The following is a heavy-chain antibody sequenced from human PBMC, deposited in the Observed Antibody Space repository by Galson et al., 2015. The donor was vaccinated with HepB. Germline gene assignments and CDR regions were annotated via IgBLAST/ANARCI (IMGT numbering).Heavy chain of an antibody. Sequence: SVKVSCKASGYSFTSYAMNWVRQAPGQGLEWMGWINTNTGNPTYAQGFTGRFVFSLDTFVSTAYLQISNLKAEDTAMYYCVRDWYCSGRNCVDCFDPWGQGTLVTVSS. V-gene: IGHV7-4-1*02. CDR1: GYSFTSYA. D-gene: IGHD2-15*01. J-gene: IGHJ5*02. CDR3: VRDWYCSGRNCVDCFDP. CDR2: INTNTGNP.